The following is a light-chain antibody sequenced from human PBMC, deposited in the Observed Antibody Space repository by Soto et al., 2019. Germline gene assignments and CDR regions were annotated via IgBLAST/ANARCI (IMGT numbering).Light chain of an antibody. CDR1: QSVSSN. J-gene: IGKJ4*01. CDR3: QQYYDWPLVT. CDR2: GAS. Sequence: EIVMTQSPATLSVSPGERATLSCRASQSVSSNLAWYQQKPGQAPRLLIYGASTRATGIPARFSGSGSETEFTLSVSSLQSEDFAIYYCQQYYDWPLVTFGGGTKVDIK. V-gene: IGKV3-15*01.